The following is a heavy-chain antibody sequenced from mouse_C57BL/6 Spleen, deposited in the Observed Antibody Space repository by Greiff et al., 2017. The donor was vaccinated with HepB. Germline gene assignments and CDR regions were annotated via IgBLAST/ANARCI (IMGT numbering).Heavy chain of an antibody. CDR2: FYPGSGSI. CDR1: GYTFTEYT. Sequence: VKLQESGAELVKPGASVKLSCKASGYTFTEYTIHWVKQRSGQGLEWIGWFYPGSGSIKYNEKFKDKATLTADKSSSTVYMELSRLTSEDSAVYFCARHEDRYYGSSYGGYAMDYWGQGTSVTVSS. V-gene: IGHV1-62-2*01. D-gene: IGHD1-1*01. CDR3: ARHEDRYYGSSYGGYAMDY. J-gene: IGHJ4*01.